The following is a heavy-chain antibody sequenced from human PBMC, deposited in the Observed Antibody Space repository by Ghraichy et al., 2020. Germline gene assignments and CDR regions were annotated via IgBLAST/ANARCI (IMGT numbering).Heavy chain of an antibody. CDR1: GFDVSINR. D-gene: IGHD3-3*01. Sequence: GGSLRLSCVGSGFDVSINRMSWVRQAPGKGLEWVSTISNSASRTFYADSVRGRFSISRDSSKNTVYLQMNSLRAEDTAIYYCVKDKGAIFGDTWGQGTLVTVSS. CDR3: VKDKGAIFGDT. J-gene: IGHJ5*02. V-gene: IGHV3-23*01. CDR2: ISNSASRT.